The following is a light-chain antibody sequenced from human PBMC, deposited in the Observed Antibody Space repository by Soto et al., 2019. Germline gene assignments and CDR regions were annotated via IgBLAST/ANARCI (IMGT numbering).Light chain of an antibody. Sequence: QSLLAQPASVSLSPGQSITISCTGTSSDVGGYNYVSWYQQHLGKAPKLMIYEVSNRPSGISNRFSGSKSGNAASLTISGLQAEDEADYYCSSYTTSSTYVFGTGTKVTVL. CDR2: EVS. CDR1: SSDVGGYNY. V-gene: IGLV2-14*01. J-gene: IGLJ1*01. CDR3: SSYTTSSTYV.